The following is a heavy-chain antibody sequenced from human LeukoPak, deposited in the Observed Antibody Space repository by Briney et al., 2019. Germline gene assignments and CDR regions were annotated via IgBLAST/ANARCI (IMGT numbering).Heavy chain of an antibody. J-gene: IGHJ5*02. CDR1: GDSVSSNSAA. V-gene: IGHV6-1*01. CDR2: TYYRSKWFN. D-gene: IGHD3-3*01. Sequence: SQTLSLTCAISGDSVSSNSAAWNWIKQSPSRGLEWLGRTYYRSKWFNDYAVSVQSRITINPDTSKNQFSLQLNSVTAEDTAVYYCTRFHSNTKWFDPWGQGTLVTVSS. CDR3: TRFHSNTKWFDP.